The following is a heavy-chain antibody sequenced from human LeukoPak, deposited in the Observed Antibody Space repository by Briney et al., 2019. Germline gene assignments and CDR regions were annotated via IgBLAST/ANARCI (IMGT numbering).Heavy chain of an antibody. V-gene: IGHV3-30*04. D-gene: IGHD1-26*01. CDR3: ASEIVGATTGTDY. CDR2: ISYDGSNK. CDR1: GFTFRSYA. Sequence: GSLRLPRAAPGFTFRSYAKHLVRQGPGKGLEWGAVISYDGSNKYYADSVKGRFTISRDNSKNTLYVQMNSLRAEDTAVYYCASEIVGATTGTDYWGQGTLVTVSS. J-gene: IGHJ4*02.